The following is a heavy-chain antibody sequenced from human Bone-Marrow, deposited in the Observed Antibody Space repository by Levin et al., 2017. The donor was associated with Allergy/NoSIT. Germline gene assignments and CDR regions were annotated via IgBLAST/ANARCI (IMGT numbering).Heavy chain of an antibody. J-gene: IGHJ5*02. Sequence: ASVKVSCKASGYTFSNYAMNWVRQAPGQGLEWMGWINTNTGNPTYAQGFTGRFVFSFDTSVSRAYLQISSLKSEDTAVYYCAREDFVVVGAPVGWLDPWGQGTLVTVSS. CDR2: INTNTGNP. CDR1: GYTFSNYA. CDR3: AREDFVVVGAPVGWLDP. D-gene: IGHD2-15*01. V-gene: IGHV7-4-1*02.